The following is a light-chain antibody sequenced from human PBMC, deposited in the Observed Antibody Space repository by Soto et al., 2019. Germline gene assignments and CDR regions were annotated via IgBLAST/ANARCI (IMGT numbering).Light chain of an antibody. CDR2: KAS. V-gene: IGKV1-5*03. Sequence: DIQMTQSPSTLSASVGDRVTITCRASQSISSWLAWYQQKPGKAPKLLIYKASSLESGVPSRFSGSGSGTEFTLTIRILQPDDFATYFRQQYTSYAPPLTFGGGTKVQIK. CDR3: QQYTSYAPPLT. J-gene: IGKJ4*01. CDR1: QSISSW.